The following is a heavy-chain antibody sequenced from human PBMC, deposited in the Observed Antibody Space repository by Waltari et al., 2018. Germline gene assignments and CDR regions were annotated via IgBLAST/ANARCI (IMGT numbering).Heavy chain of an antibody. V-gene: IGHV3-48*01. CDR2: ISRKRGNI. Sequence: EVNLVESGGALVQPGGSLRLSCEASGFSFSDYSMHWVRQAPGKGLEWGSYISRKRGNIDYADSVRGRCTISRDNVENSLHLQMDSLRVEDTAVYYCARGLPGYYFDYWGQGTLVTVSS. J-gene: IGHJ4*02. CDR3: ARGLPGYYFDY. CDR1: GFSFSDYS.